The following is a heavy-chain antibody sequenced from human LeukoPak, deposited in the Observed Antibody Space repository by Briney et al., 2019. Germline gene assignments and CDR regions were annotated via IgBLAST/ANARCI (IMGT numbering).Heavy chain of an antibody. V-gene: IGHV4-39*01. CDR2: IYYSGST. CDR3: ARHLKAAADY. J-gene: IGHJ4*02. D-gene: IGHD6-13*01. Sequence: SETLSLTCTVPGGSISSGSYYWSWIRQPPGKGLEWIGSIYYSGSTYYNPSLKSRVTISVDTSKNQFSLKLSSVTAADTAVYYCARHLKAAADYWGQGTLVTVSS. CDR1: GGSISSGSYY.